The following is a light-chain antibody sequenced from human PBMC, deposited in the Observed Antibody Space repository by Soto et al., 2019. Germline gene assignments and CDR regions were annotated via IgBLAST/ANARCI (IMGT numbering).Light chain of an antibody. V-gene: IGKV3-15*01. Sequence: VLTQSPATLSMSPGERATLSCRASQSIGSGLVWYQQKPGQAPRLLIYATSTRATGVPARFSGSGSGTEFTLTISSLQSEDFAVYFCQQSSNWPWTFGHGTEVEI. CDR2: ATS. CDR3: QQSSNWPWT. J-gene: IGKJ1*01. CDR1: QSIGSG.